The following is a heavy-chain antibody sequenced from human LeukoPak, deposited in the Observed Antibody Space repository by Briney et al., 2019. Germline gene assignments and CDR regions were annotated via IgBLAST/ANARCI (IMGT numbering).Heavy chain of an antibody. D-gene: IGHD2-15*01. CDR2: ISAYNGNT. J-gene: IGHJ4*02. Sequence: WASVKVSCKASGYTFTSYGISWVRQAPGQGLEWMGWISAYNGNTNYAQKLQGRVTMTTDTSTSTAYMELRSLRSDDTAVYYCAREAGYCSGGSCYHFDYWGQGTLVTVSS. CDR1: GYTFTSYG. CDR3: AREAGYCSGGSCYHFDY. V-gene: IGHV1-18*01.